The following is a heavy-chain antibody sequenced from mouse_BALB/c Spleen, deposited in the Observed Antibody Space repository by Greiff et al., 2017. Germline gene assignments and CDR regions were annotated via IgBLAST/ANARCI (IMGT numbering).Heavy chain of an antibody. J-gene: IGHJ2*01. Sequence: EVHLQQSGAELVRSGASVKLSCTASGFNIKDYYMHWVKQRPEQGLEWIGWIDPENGDTEYAPKFQGKATMTADTSSNTAYLQLSSLTSEDTAVYYCNAEGYWGQGTTLTVSS. CDR1: GFNIKDYY. CDR3: NAEGY. V-gene: IGHV14-4*02. CDR2: IDPENGDT.